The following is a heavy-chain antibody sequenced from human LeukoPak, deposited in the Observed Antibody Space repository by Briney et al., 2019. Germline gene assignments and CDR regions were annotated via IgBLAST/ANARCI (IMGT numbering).Heavy chain of an antibody. V-gene: IGHV1-2*02. Sequence: ASVKVSCKASGYTFTGYYMHWVRQAPGQGLEWMGWINPNSGGTNYAQKFQGRVTMTRDTSTSTVYMELSSLRSEDTAVYYCARDTPYYYDSSGLDYWGQGTLVTVSS. CDR1: GYTFTGYY. J-gene: IGHJ4*02. D-gene: IGHD3-22*01. CDR2: INPNSGGT. CDR3: ARDTPYYYDSSGLDY.